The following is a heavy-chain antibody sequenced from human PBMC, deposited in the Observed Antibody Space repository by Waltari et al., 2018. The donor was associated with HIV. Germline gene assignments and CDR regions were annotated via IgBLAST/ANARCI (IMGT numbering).Heavy chain of an antibody. Sequence: QVQLVESGGGVVQPRRDLSTSCSASGLPFSSHGIHWVRTAPGKGLECVAVISYDGSNKYYADSVKGRFTISRDNSKNTLYLQMNSLRAEDTAVYYCAKDRQKIGYYDILTGYLDYWGQGTLVTVSS. D-gene: IGHD3-9*01. V-gene: IGHV3-30*18. CDR1: GLPFSSHG. CDR2: ISYDGSNK. J-gene: IGHJ4*02. CDR3: AKDRQKIGYYDILTGYLDY.